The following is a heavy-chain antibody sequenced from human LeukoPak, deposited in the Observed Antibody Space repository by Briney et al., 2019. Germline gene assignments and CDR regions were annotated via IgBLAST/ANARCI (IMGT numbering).Heavy chain of an antibody. CDR3: ARGPRMVAMNGYAFDI. Sequence: PSETLSLTCTVSGGSISSYYWSWLRQPPGKGLEWMGYIYYSGSTNYNPSLKSRVSISVDTSKNQFSLKLSSVTAADTAMYYCARGPRMVAMNGYAFDIWGPGTTVIVSS. CDR1: GGSISSYY. J-gene: IGHJ3*02. D-gene: IGHD2-2*01. V-gene: IGHV4-59*12. CDR2: IYYSGST.